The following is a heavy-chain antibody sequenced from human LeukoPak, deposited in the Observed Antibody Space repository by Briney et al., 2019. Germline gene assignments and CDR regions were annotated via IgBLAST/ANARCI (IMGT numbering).Heavy chain of an antibody. J-gene: IGHJ3*02. D-gene: IGHD3-22*01. CDR3: AKDRGTMIVVVINIAFDI. V-gene: IGHV3-74*01. CDR1: GFTFSNYW. CDR2: INSDGGTT. Sequence: GGSLRLSCAASGFTFSNYWMHWVRQAPRKGLVWVSRINSDGGTTSYADSVKGRFTISRDNAKNTLYLQMNSLRAEDTAVYYCAKDRGTMIVVVINIAFDIWGQGTMVTVSS.